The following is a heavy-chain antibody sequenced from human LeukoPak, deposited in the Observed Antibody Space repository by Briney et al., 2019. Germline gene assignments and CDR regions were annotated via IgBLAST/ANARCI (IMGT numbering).Heavy chain of an antibody. J-gene: IGHJ3*02. Sequence: SETLSLTCTVSGGSISSYYWSWIRQPPGKGLEWIGYIYYSGSTNYNPSLKSRVTISVDTSKNQFSLKLSPVTAADTAVYYCARGYYYDSSGYPDAFDIWGQGTMVTVSS. CDR3: ARGYYYDSSGYPDAFDI. V-gene: IGHV4-59*01. D-gene: IGHD3-22*01. CDR1: GGSISSYY. CDR2: IYYSGST.